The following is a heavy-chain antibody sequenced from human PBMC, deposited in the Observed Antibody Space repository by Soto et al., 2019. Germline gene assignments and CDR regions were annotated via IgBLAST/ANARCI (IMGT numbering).Heavy chain of an antibody. D-gene: IGHD1-1*01. J-gene: IGHJ6*02. CDR3: GRAAYNNDGLDV. Sequence: DVQLVESGGGLVQPGGSLRLSCAAYGYTFSNYWMTWVRQAPGKGLEWVANIKKDGSEKSHVDSVKGRFTISRDNAKNSLYLQMNSLRAEDTAVYYCGRAAYNNDGLDVWGQGTTVTVSS. CDR2: IKKDGSEK. CDR1: GYTFSNYW. V-gene: IGHV3-7*04.